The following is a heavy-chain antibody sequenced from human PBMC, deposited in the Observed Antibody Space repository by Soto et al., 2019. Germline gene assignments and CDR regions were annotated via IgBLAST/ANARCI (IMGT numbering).Heavy chain of an antibody. V-gene: IGHV1-3*01. CDR2: INAGNGNT. J-gene: IGHJ5*02. CDR1: GYTFTSYA. D-gene: IGHD3-3*01. Sequence: QVQLVQSGAEVKKPGASVKVSCKASGYTFTSYAMHWVRQAPGQRLEWMGWINAGNGNTKYSQKFQGRVTITRDTSACTAYMELSSLRSEDTAVYYCARGAQRITIFGVVIKGWFDPWGQGTLVTVSS. CDR3: ARGAQRITIFGVVIKGWFDP.